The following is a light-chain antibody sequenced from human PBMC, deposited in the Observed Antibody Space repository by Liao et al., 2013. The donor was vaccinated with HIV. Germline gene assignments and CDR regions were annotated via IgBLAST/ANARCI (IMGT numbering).Light chain of an antibody. V-gene: IGLV3-1*01. Sequence: SSELTQSPSVSVSPGQTASITCSGDYLTDKYASWYQHKPGQAPVLVIYQDNKRPAGIPERFSGSNSGNTATLTISGTQPLDEADYYCQTWHISTLILGGGTKLTVL. CDR1: YLTDKY. CDR3: QTWHISTLI. CDR2: QDN. J-gene: IGLJ2*01.